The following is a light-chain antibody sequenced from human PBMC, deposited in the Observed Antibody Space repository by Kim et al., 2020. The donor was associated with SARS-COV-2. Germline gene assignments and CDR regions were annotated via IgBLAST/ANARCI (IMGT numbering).Light chain of an antibody. CDR3: QQYSNWPRT. V-gene: IGKV3-15*01. Sequence: VSPGERATLTCRASQSLSNNLAWYQQKPGQPPGLLIYDASTRATGIPARFSGSGSGTEFTLTISSLQSEDLAVYYCQQYSNWPRTFGQGTKVDIK. CDR2: DAS. CDR1: QSLSNN. J-gene: IGKJ1*01.